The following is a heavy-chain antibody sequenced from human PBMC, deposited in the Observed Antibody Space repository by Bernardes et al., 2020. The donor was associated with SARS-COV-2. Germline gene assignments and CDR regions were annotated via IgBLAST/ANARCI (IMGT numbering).Heavy chain of an antibody. D-gene: IGHD2-15*01. CDR3: AKRDLEEVHYSYVSGGHYYFDN. V-gene: IGHV3-23*01. CDR1: GFTFSNYA. CDR2: ISGSGGST. Sequence: GGSLRLSCAASGFTFSNYAMSWVRQAPGKGLEWVSSISGSGGSTYYTDSVKGRFTISRDISKNTLYLQMRSLRAEDTALYYCAKRDLEEVHYSYVSGGHYYFDNWGQGTLVTVSS. J-gene: IGHJ4*02.